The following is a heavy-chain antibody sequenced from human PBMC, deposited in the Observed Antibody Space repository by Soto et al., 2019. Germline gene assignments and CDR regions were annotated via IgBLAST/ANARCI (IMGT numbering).Heavy chain of an antibody. D-gene: IGHD3-10*01. CDR2: IRTKAYGGTT. Sequence: PGGSLRLSCTASEFTFGEYGMSWFRQPPGKGLEWAGLIRTKAYGGTTEYAASVKGRFTISRDDSKSIAYLQMNSLKSEDTAVYYCSRIWGSGDFLPDYWGQGTPVTVSS. V-gene: IGHV3-49*03. CDR3: SRIWGSGDFLPDY. CDR1: EFTFGEYG. J-gene: IGHJ4*02.